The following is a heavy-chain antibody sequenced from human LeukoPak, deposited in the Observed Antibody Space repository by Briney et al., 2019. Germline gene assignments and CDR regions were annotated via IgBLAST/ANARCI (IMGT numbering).Heavy chain of an antibody. CDR3: AAGPWELDF. CDR1: GVSINTYY. CDR2: VYNGGNT. J-gene: IGHJ4*02. D-gene: IGHD1-26*01. Sequence: SETLSLTCTVSGVSINTYYASWIRQAPGKGLEFIGFVYNGGNTNYNPSLKSRATISVDTSNNQFSLRLTSVTAADTAMYYCAAGPWELDFWGQGTLVTVSS. V-gene: IGHV4-4*09.